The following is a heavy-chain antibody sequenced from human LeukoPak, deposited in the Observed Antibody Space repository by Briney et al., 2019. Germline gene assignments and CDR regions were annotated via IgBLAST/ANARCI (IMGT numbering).Heavy chain of an antibody. CDR3: ARDFWSGYYYFDY. Sequence: GGSLRLSCAASGFTFSSYAMSWVRQAPGKGLEWVSAISGSGGSTYYADSVRGRFTISRDNSKNTLYRQMNSLRAEDTAVYYCARDFWSGYYYFDYWGQGTLVTVSS. D-gene: IGHD3-3*01. V-gene: IGHV3-23*01. J-gene: IGHJ4*02. CDR1: GFTFSSYA. CDR2: ISGSGGST.